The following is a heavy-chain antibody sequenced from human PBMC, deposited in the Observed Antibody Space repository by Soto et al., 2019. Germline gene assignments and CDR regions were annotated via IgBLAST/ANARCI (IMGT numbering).Heavy chain of an antibody. CDR1: GGTFSSYA. CDR2: IIPIFGTA. J-gene: IGHJ3*02. CDR3: ARFYYDSSGYYPLQAFDI. V-gene: IGHV1-69*12. Sequence: QVQLVQSGAEVKKPGSSVKVSCKASGGTFSSYAISWVRQAPGQGLEWMGGIIPIFGTANYAQKFQGRVTITADXPTXTXSMELSSLRSEDTAVYYCARFYYDSSGYYPLQAFDIWGQGTMVTVSS. D-gene: IGHD3-22*01.